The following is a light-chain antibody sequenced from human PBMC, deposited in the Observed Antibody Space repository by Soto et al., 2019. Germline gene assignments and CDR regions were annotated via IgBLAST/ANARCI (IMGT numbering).Light chain of an antibody. Sequence: ETVMTQSPATLSVSPGERVTLSCRASQNIYSNIAWYQQRPGQAPRLLIYGASTRAPGISARFSGSGSGTEFTLTISSLQSEDFAIYYCQQYNNWSWTFGQGTKVDNK. CDR2: GAS. V-gene: IGKV3-15*01. CDR3: QQYNNWSWT. J-gene: IGKJ1*01. CDR1: QNIYSN.